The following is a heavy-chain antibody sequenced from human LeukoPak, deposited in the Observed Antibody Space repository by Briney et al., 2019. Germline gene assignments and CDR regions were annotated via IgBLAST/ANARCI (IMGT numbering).Heavy chain of an antibody. CDR1: GASISSWY. V-gene: IGHV4-59*12. CDR2: IYGSGNT. CDR3: ARDRPRAAAGYNWFDP. D-gene: IGHD6-13*01. Sequence: TSETLSLTCTVSGASISSWYWSWIRQPPGKGLEWIGYIYGSGNTNYNPSLKSRVTMSVDTSKNQFSLKLSSVTAADTAVYYCARDRPRAAAGYNWFDPWGQGTLVTVSS. J-gene: IGHJ5*02.